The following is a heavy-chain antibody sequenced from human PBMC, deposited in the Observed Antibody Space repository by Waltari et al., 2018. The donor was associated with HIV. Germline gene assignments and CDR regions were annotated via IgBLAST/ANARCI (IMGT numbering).Heavy chain of an antibody. CDR2: IRYDGSNK. CDR3: AKDQIAARSIDY. D-gene: IGHD6-6*01. J-gene: IGHJ4*02. V-gene: IGHV3-30*02. CDR1: GFTFSSSG. Sequence: QVQLVESGGGVVQPGGSLRLSCAASGFTFSSSGMTWVCQATGKGLEWVAFIRYDGSNKYYADSVKGRFTISRDNSKNTLYLQMNSLRAEDTAVYYCAKDQIAARSIDYWGQGTLVTVSS.